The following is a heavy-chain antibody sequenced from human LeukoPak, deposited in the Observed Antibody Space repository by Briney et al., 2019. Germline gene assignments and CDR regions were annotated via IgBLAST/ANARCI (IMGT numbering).Heavy chain of an antibody. CDR1: GGSFSGYY. V-gene: IGHV4-34*01. CDR2: INHSGST. J-gene: IGHJ6*03. D-gene: IGHD3-10*01. Sequence: KPSETLSLTCAVYGGSFSGYYWSWIRQPPGRGLEWIGEINHSGSTNYNPSLKSRVIISVDTSKNQFSLKLSSVTAADTAVYYCARLSYGSGRTGYYYMDVWGKGTTVTISS. CDR3: ARLSYGSGRTGYYYMDV.